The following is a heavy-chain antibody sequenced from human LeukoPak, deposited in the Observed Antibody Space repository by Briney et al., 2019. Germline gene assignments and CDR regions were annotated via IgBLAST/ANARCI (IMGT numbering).Heavy chain of an antibody. J-gene: IGHJ4*02. D-gene: IGHD3-3*01. Sequence: PSETLSLTCAVYGGSFSGYYWSWIRQPPGKGLEWIGYIYYSGSTNYNPSLKSRVTISVDTSKNQFSLKLSSVTAADTAVYYCARRKFDFWSGLRVDYFDYWGQGTLVTVSS. CDR1: GGSFSGYY. CDR2: IYYSGST. CDR3: ARRKFDFWSGLRVDYFDY. V-gene: IGHV4-59*01.